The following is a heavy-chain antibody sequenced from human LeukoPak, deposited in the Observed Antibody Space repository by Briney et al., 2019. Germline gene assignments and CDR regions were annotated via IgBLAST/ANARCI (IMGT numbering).Heavy chain of an antibody. Sequence: SVKVSCKASGYTFTGYYMHWVRQAPGQGLEWMGGIIPTFGTANYAQKFQGRVTITADESTSTAYMELSSLRSEDTAVYYCARSLLPTRGNDFWSPNNAFDIWGQGTMVTVSS. J-gene: IGHJ3*02. CDR1: GYTFTGYY. V-gene: IGHV1-69*13. D-gene: IGHD3-3*01. CDR2: IIPTFGTA. CDR3: ARSLLPTRGNDFWSPNNAFDI.